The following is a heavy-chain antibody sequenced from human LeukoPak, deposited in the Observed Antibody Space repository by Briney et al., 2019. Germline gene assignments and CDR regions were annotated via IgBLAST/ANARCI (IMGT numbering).Heavy chain of an antibody. V-gene: IGHV4-30-4*01. CDR3: ARLSGSYLFDY. J-gene: IGHJ4*02. CDR1: GGSISSGDYY. D-gene: IGHD1-26*01. Sequence: PSETLSLTCTVSGGSISSGDYYWSWVRQPPGKGLEWIGYIYYSGSTNYNPSLKSRVTISVDTPKNQFSLKLSSVTAADTAVYYCARLSGSYLFDYWGQGTLVTVSS. CDR2: IYYSGST.